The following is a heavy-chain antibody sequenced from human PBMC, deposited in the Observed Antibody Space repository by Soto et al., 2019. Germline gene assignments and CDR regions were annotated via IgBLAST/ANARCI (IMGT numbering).Heavy chain of an antibody. CDR3: AKGQREGGRSWRGYFDE. Sequence: GGSLILSCAASGFTFSGYAMSWVRQAPGKGLEWVSLISGSGDRTYYADSVKGRFTISRDNSRTLDLQMNSLRAEDTAVYYCAKGQREGGRSWRGYFDEWGKGTLVTV. J-gene: IGHJ4*02. CDR1: GFTFSGYA. CDR2: ISGSGDRT. V-gene: IGHV3-23*01. D-gene: IGHD1-1*01.